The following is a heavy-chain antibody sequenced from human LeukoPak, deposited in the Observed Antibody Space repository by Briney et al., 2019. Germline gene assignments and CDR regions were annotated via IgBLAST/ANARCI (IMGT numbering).Heavy chain of an antibody. D-gene: IGHD5-12*01. CDR3: AREVGYSGYADYFDF. V-gene: IGHV4-30-2*01. CDR2: IYHSGST. CDR1: GGSISSGGYS. Sequence: TLSLTCTVSGGSISSGGYSWSWIRQPPGKGLEWIGYIYHSGSTYYNPSLKSRVTISVDRSKNQFSLKLSSVTAADTAVYYCAREVGYSGYADYFDFWGQGTLVTVSS. J-gene: IGHJ4*02.